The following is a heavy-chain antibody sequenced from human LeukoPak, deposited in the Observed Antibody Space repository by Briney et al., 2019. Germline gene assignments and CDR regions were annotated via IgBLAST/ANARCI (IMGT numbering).Heavy chain of an antibody. V-gene: IGHV1-18*01. CDR3: ARDYCSGGSCYSNWCDP. D-gene: IGHD2-15*01. CDR2: ISAYNGNT. Sequence: ASVKVSCKASGYTFTSYGISWVRQAPGQGLEWMGWISAYNGNTNYAQKLQGRVTMTTDTSTSTAYMELRSLRSDDTAVYYCARDYCSGGSCYSNWCDPWAREPWSPSPQ. CDR1: GYTFTSYG. J-gene: IGHJ5*02.